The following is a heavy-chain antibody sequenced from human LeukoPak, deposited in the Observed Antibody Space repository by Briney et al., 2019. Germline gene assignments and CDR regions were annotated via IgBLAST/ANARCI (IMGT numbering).Heavy chain of an antibody. V-gene: IGHV4-34*01. CDR2: IYESGSA. J-gene: IGHJ4*02. CDR3: ARSGRRLQPRGSFDY. CDR1: GGSLSEYY. D-gene: IGHD3-10*01. Sequence: SETLSLTCAVYGGSLSEYYWSWIRQPPEKGLEWIGEIYESGSANYNPSLKSRVTISLDTSKNQISLNLNSVTAADTAVYYCARSGRRLQPRGSFDYWGQGTLVTVSS.